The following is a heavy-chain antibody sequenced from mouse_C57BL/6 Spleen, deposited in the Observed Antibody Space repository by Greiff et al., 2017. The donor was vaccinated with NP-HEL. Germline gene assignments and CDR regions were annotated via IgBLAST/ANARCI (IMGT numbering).Heavy chain of an antibody. CDR1: GYTFTDYN. CDR3: SRRGYSNYAYYFDY. Sequence: EVQLQQSGPELVKPGASVKIPCKASGYTFTDYNMDWVKQSHGKSLEWIGDINPNNGGTIYNQKFKGKATLTVDMSSSTAYMELRSLTSEDTAVYYWSRRGYSNYAYYFDYWGQGTTLTVSS. CDR2: INPNNGGT. D-gene: IGHD2-5*01. J-gene: IGHJ2*01. V-gene: IGHV1-18*01.